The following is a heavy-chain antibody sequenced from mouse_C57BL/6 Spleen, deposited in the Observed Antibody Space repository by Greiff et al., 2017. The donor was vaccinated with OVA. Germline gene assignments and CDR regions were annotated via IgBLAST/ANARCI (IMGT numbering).Heavy chain of an antibody. D-gene: IGHD3-2*02. CDR3: ASGSSGYLYYFDY. CDR1: GYSFTGYY. CDR2: INPSTGGT. Sequence: VQLKQSGPELVKPGASVKISCKASGYSFTGYYMNWVKQSPEKSLEWIGEINPSTGGTTYNQKFKAKATLTVDKSSSTAYMQLKSLTSEDSAVYYCASGSSGYLYYFDYWGQGTTLTVSS. V-gene: IGHV1-42*01. J-gene: IGHJ2*01.